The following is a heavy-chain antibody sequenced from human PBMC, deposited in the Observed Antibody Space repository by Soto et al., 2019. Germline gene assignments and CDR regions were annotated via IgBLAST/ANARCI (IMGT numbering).Heavy chain of an antibody. Sequence: QVELVESGGGVVQPGRSLRLSCAASGLTFSSYGMHWVRQAPGKGLEWVAVISYDGSNKYYADSVKGRFTISRDNSKNTLYLQMNSLRAEDTAVYYCAKDEEAAAGYWGQGTLVTVSS. J-gene: IGHJ4*02. CDR3: AKDEEAAAGY. D-gene: IGHD6-13*01. CDR1: GLTFSSYG. CDR2: ISYDGSNK. V-gene: IGHV3-30*18.